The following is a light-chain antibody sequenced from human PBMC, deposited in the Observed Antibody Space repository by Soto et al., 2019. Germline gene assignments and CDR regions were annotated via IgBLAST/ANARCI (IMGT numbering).Light chain of an antibody. V-gene: IGLV2-14*01. J-gene: IGLJ2*01. Sequence: QSVLTQPASVSGSPGQSITISCTGTSSDVGGYKYGSWYQQHPGKAPKLMIYDVSNRPSGVSNRFSGSKSGNTASLTISGLQAEDEADYYCSSYTSSSTHVVFGGGTKLTVL. CDR1: SSDVGGYKY. CDR3: SSYTSSSTHVV. CDR2: DVS.